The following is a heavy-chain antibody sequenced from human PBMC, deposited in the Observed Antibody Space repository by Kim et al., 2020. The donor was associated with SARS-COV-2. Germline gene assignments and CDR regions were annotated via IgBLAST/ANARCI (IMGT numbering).Heavy chain of an antibody. CDR2: ISAYNGNT. CDR3: AREGGITIFGVVIQPGGYFVY. V-gene: IGHV1-18*01. D-gene: IGHD3-3*01. CDR1: GYTFTSYG. Sequence: ASVKVSCKASGYTFTSYGISWVRQAPGQGLEWMGWISAYNGNTNYAQKLQGRVTMTTDTSTSTAYMELRSLRSDDPAVYYCAREGGITIFGVVIQPGGYFVYWGQGTLVTVSS. J-gene: IGHJ4*02.